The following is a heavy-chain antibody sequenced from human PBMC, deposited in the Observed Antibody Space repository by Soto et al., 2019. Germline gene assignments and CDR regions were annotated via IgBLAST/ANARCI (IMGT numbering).Heavy chain of an antibody. Sequence: GGSLRLSCAASGVTFSTYWMSWVRQAPGKGLEWVANINQDGRAAWYVDSVKGRFTISRDNAKRSLYLQMSSLRLEDTAVYYCARGDYHDTGGPFSDAFDVWGPGTMVTVSS. V-gene: IGHV3-7*04. J-gene: IGHJ3*01. CDR3: ARGDYHDTGGPFSDAFDV. CDR1: GVTFSTYW. CDR2: INQDGRAA. D-gene: IGHD3-22*01.